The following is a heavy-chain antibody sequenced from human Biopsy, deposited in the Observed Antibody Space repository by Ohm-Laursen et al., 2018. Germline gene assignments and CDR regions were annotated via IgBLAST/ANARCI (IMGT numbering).Heavy chain of an antibody. V-gene: IGHV1-69*04. CDR1: GGPSSNYA. Sequence: SVKVSCKASGGPSSNYAFSWARQAPGQGLEWVGRIVPILGHLNYAQRFQGRVSITADKSTSYVYMELSRLTSGDTAVYYCAADADGYYTEFDYWGPGTLVTASS. D-gene: IGHD3-3*01. J-gene: IGHJ4*02. CDR3: AADADGYYTEFDY. CDR2: IVPILGHL.